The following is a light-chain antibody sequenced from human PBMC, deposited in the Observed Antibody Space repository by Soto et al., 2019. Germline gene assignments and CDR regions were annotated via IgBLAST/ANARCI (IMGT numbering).Light chain of an antibody. CDR1: SSDVGGYNY. Sequence: QSALTQPASVSGSPGQSITISCTGTSSDVGGYNYVSWYQQHPGKAPKLMIYDVSNRPSGVSNRFSGSKSGNTASLTISGLQAGEEADYYCRSYKSSRTPNWVFGGGTKPPVL. V-gene: IGLV2-14*01. CDR3: RSYKSSRTPNWV. J-gene: IGLJ3*02. CDR2: DVS.